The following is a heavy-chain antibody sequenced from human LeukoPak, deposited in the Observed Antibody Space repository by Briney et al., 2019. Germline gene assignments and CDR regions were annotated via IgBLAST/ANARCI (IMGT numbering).Heavy chain of an antibody. V-gene: IGHV5-51*01. J-gene: IGHJ4*02. CDR2: VYPGDSDT. Sequence: GESLKISCKASGYSFSEYWIAWVRQIPGKGLEWMGIVYPGDSDTRYSPSFQGQVTISADQSTSTASPQCSSLKASDTGMYYGARRAVRRVVSTVDAFDYWAQGTLVTVSS. CDR3: ARRAVRRVVSTVDAFDY. CDR1: GYSFSEYW. D-gene: IGHD2-8*02.